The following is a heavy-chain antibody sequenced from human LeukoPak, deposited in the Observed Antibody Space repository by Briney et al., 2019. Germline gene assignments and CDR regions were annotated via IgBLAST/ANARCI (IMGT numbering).Heavy chain of an antibody. Sequence: ASETLSLTCTVSGGSISSGDYYWSWIRQPPGKGLEWIGYIYYSGSTYYNPSLKSRVTISVDTSKNQFSLKLSSVTAADTAVYYCARGNYYDSSGLRYWGQGTLVTVSS. CDR1: GGSISSGDYY. CDR2: IYYSGST. D-gene: IGHD3-22*01. CDR3: ARGNYYDSSGLRY. V-gene: IGHV4-30-4*08. J-gene: IGHJ4*02.